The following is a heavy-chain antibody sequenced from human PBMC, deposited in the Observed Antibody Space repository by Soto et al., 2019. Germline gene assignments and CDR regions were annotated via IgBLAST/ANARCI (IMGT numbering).Heavy chain of an antibody. CDR2: ISSSSSYI. V-gene: IGHV3-21*01. Sequence: KPGGSLRLSCAASGFTFSSYSMNWVRQAPGKGLEWVSSISSSSSYIYYADSVKGRFTISRDNAKNSLYLQMNSLRAEDTAVYYCARGYCSSTSCYQNGDYWGQGTLVTVSS. D-gene: IGHD2-2*01. J-gene: IGHJ4*02. CDR1: GFTFSSYS. CDR3: ARGYCSSTSCYQNGDY.